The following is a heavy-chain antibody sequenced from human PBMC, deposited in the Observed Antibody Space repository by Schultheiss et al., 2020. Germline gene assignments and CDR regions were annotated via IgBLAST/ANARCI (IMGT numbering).Heavy chain of an antibody. CDR3: AREPGEEVVPAAIGAYGMDV. D-gene: IGHD2-2*01. Sequence: SQTLSLTCTVSGGSISSGDYYWSWIRQPPGKGLEWIGYIYYSGSTYYNPSFKSRVTISVDTSKNQFSLKLSSVTAADTAVYYCAREPGEEVVPAAIGAYGMDVWGQGTTVTVSS. CDR1: GGSISSGDYY. CDR2: IYYSGST. J-gene: IGHJ6*02. V-gene: IGHV4-30-4*01.